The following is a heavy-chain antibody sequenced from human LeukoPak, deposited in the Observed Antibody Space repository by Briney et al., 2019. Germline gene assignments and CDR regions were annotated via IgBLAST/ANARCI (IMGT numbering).Heavy chain of an antibody. Sequence: ASVKVSCKASGYTFTGYYMHWVRQAPGQGLEWMGWINPNSGGTNYAQKFQGRVTMTRDTSISTAYMELSRLRSDDTAVYYCARDCCGSSHYYYYMDVWGKGTTVTVSS. CDR3: ARDCCGSSHYYYYMDV. V-gene: IGHV1-2*02. CDR1: GYTFTGYY. D-gene: IGHD6-13*01. CDR2: INPNSGGT. J-gene: IGHJ6*03.